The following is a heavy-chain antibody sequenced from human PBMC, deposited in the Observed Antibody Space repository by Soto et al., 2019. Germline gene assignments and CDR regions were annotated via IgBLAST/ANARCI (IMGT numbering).Heavy chain of an antibody. V-gene: IGHV4-59*01. Sequence: SETLSLTCTVSGGSIFSDDWTWIPQPPGKGLEWIGYISRGGSSRYAPSLKGRVTFSTDTSKNQVSLKLTYVTVADTAVYYCARGYWFDPWGPGTLVTVSS. CDR2: ISRGGSS. CDR1: GGSIFSDD. J-gene: IGHJ5*02. CDR3: ARGYWFDP.